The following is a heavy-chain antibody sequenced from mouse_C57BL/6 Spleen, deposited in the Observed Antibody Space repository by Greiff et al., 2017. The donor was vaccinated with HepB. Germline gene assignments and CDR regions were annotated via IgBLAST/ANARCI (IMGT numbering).Heavy chain of an antibody. CDR3: AKDWAFDY. CDR2: INPNNGGT. CDR1: GYTFTDYY. D-gene: IGHD4-1*01. J-gene: IGHJ2*01. V-gene: IGHV1-26*01. Sequence: EVQLQQSGPELVKPGASVKISCKASGYTFTDYYMNWVKQSHGKSLEWIGDINPNNGGTSYNQKFKGKATLTVDKSSSTAYMELRSLTSEDSAVYYCAKDWAFDYWGQSTTLTVSS.